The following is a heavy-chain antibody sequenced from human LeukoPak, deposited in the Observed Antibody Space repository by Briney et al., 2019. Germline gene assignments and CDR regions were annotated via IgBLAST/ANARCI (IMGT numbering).Heavy chain of an antibody. V-gene: IGHV3-23*01. CDR1: GFTFSSYA. J-gene: IGHJ4*02. D-gene: IGHD2-15*01. Sequence: PGGSLRLSCAASGFTFSSYAMSWVRQAPGKGLEWVSAISGSGGSTYYADSVKGRFTISRDNAQNSLYLQMNNLGAEDTAVYYCARDQGGGYSDYWGQGTLVTVSS. CDR3: ARDQGGGYSDY. CDR2: ISGSGGST.